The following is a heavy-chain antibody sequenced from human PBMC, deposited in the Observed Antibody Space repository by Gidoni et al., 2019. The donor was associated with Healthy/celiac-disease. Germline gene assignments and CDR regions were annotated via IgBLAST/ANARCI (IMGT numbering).Heavy chain of an antibody. CDR3: TTGQGFYYYDSSGYYYSDY. D-gene: IGHD3-22*01. V-gene: IGHV3-15*01. J-gene: IGHJ4*02. CDR1: GFTFRNAW. CDR2: IKSKTYGRTT. Sequence: EVQLVESVGRLVKPGGYLRLSCAAFGFTFRNAWMSWVRQAPGKGLEWVCRIKSKTYGRTTDDTSPVKGRFTISRDYSKNTLYLQMNSLKTEDTAVYYCTTGQGFYYYDSSGYYYSDYWGQGTLVTVSS.